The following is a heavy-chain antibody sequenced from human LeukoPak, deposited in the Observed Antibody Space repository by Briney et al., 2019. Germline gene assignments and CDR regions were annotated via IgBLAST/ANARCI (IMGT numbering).Heavy chain of an antibody. CDR1: GYTFTSYD. CDR3: ARENSGSYYGNWFDP. CDR2: MNPNSGNT. Sequence: ASVKVSCKASGYTFTSYDINWVRQATGQGLEWMGWMNPNSGNTGYAQKFQGRVTMTRNTSISTAYMGLSSLRSEDTAVYYCARENSGSYYGNWFDPWGQGTLVTVSS. J-gene: IGHJ5*02. V-gene: IGHV1-8*01. D-gene: IGHD1-26*01.